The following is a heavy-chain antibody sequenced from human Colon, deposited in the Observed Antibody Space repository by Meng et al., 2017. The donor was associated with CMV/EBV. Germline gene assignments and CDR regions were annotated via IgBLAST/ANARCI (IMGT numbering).Heavy chain of an antibody. CDR3: ARANGPYCAGGSCYDWFDP. V-gene: IGHV4-30-4*08. D-gene: IGHD2-15*01. Sequence: SCGDLCWSRIRRTPVKCLEWIGYDYLNANHTYSPSLQGRAQISIAPSKNQFSLKLASVTAADTAVYFCARANGPYCAGGSCYDWFDPWGPGTLVTVSS. J-gene: IGHJ5*02. CDR2: DYLNANH. CDR1: SCGDLC.